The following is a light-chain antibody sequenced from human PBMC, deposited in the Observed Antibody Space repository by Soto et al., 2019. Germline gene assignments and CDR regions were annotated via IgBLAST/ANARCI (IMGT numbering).Light chain of an antibody. Sequence: QSVLTQPASVSGSPEQSITISCTGTSGDIGSYNRVSWYQQHPGKAPKLIIYEVTDRPSGVSNRFSGSKSGNTASLTISGLQAEDEAEYYCSSYTNINTRACVFGTGTKV. J-gene: IGLJ1*01. CDR1: SGDIGSYNR. CDR2: EVT. CDR3: SSYTNINTRACV. V-gene: IGLV2-14*01.